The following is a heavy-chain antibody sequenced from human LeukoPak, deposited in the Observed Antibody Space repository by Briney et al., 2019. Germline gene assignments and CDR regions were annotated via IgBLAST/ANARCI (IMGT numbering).Heavy chain of an antibody. Sequence: ASVKVSCKASGYAFTTYYIHWVRQAPGQGLEWMGIINPTGGSTTYAQKFQGRVTMTRDTSTSTVFMEVNSLRSEDTAVYYCALYSSTWYWGQGTLVTVSS. CDR3: ALYSSTWY. CDR2: INPTGGST. D-gene: IGHD6-13*01. V-gene: IGHV1-46*01. J-gene: IGHJ4*02. CDR1: GYAFTTYY.